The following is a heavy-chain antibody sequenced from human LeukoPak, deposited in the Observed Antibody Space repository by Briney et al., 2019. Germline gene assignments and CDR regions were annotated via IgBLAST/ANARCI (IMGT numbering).Heavy chain of an antibody. V-gene: IGHV3-23*01. J-gene: IGHJ6*02. D-gene: IGHD5-12*01. CDR3: AKGRGPWLYYGMDV. CDR1: GITFSSYA. CDR2: ISGSGGST. Sequence: GGSLRLSCEASGITFSSYAMSWVRQAPGKGPEWVSGISGSGGSTYCTDSVKGRFTISRDNSKNTLYLQMNSLRAEDTALYYCAKGRGPWLYYGMDVWGQGTTVTVSS.